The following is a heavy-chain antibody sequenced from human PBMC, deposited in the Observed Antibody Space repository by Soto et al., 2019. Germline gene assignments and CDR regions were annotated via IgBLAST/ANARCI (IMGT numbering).Heavy chain of an antibody. Sequence: GGSLRLSCSASGFTFSSYAMHWVRQAPGKGLEYVSAISSNVGSTYYADSVKGRFTISRDNSKITLYLQMNRLRAEDTAVYYCAKNPGYYYDSTGYHFDYWGQGTLVTVSS. CDR2: ISSNVGST. V-gene: IGHV3-64*04. CDR1: GFTFSSYA. D-gene: IGHD3-22*01. J-gene: IGHJ4*02. CDR3: AKNPGYYYDSTGYHFDY.